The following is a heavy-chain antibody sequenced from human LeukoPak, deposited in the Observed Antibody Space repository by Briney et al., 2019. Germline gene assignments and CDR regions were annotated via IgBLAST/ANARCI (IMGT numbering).Heavy chain of an antibody. CDR1: GFTFSDHF. V-gene: IGHV3-72*01. J-gene: IGHJ4*02. CDR2: TRNKANSYTT. Sequence: PGGSLRLSGAASGFTFSDHFMDWVRQAPGKGLEWVGRTRNKANSYTTEYAASVKGRFTISRDDSKNSLYLQMNSLKTEDTAVYYCARGRVTTLYYFDYWGQGTLVTVSS. D-gene: IGHD4-17*01. CDR3: ARGRVTTLYYFDY.